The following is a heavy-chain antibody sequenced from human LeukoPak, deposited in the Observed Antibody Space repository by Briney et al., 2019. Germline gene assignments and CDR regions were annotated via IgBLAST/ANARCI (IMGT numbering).Heavy chain of an antibody. CDR2: IYYSGST. Sequence: SETLSLTCTVSGGSISSSSYYWGWIRQPPGKGLEWIGSIYYSGSTYYNPSLKSRVTISVDTSKNQFSLKLSSVTAADTAVYYCARLVGIAEDAFDIWGQGTMVTVSS. J-gene: IGHJ3*02. CDR3: ARLVGIAEDAFDI. D-gene: IGHD6-13*01. V-gene: IGHV4-39*01. CDR1: GGSISSSSYY.